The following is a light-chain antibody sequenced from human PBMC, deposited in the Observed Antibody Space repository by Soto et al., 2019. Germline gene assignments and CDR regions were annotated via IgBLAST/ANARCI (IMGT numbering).Light chain of an antibody. CDR3: QQYDGYLYT. CDR2: DAS. Sequence: DIQMTQSPSTLSASVGDRVTITCRASQSISRWLVWYQQTPGKAPKVLIYDASTLESGVPERFSGSGSGTEFTLTISSLQPDDFATYYCQQYDGYLYTFGQGTKLEIK. V-gene: IGKV1-5*01. CDR1: QSISRW. J-gene: IGKJ2*01.